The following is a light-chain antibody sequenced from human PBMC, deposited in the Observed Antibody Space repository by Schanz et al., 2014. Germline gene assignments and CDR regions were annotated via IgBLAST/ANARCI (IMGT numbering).Light chain of an antibody. CDR3: SSYRSSSTWV. CDR2: DVT. CDR1: SRDIGKYNY. Sequence: QSALTQPPSASGSPGQSVTISCTGTSRDIGKYNYVSWYQQHPGKAPKLLIYDVTERPSGVPDRFSGSRSGSTASLTISGLQAEDEADYYCSSYRSSSTWVFGGGTKLTVL. V-gene: IGLV2-8*01. J-gene: IGLJ3*02.